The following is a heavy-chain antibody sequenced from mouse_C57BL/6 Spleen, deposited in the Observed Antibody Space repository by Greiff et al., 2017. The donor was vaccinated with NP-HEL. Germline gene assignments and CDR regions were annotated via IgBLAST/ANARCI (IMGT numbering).Heavy chain of an antibody. Sequence: EVQGVESGGGLVQPGGSLSLSCAASGFTFTDYYMSWVRQPPGKALEWLGFIRNKANGYTTEYSASVKGRFTISIDNSQSILYLQMHALRAEDSATYYCARYYTGAMDYWGQGTSVTVSS. CDR1: GFTFTDYY. J-gene: IGHJ4*01. CDR2: IRNKANGYTT. D-gene: IGHD1-1*01. CDR3: ARYYTGAMDY. V-gene: IGHV7-3*01.